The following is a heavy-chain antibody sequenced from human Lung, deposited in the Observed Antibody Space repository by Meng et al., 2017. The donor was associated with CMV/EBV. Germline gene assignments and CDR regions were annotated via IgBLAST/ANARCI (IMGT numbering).Heavy chain of an antibody. CDR2: IYYSGKT. D-gene: IGHD3-10*01. CDR1: GDSTTMTNYY. J-gene: IGHJ3*01. CDR3: AREKYLRFAEFPPNAFDL. V-gene: IGHV4-39*07. Sequence: SETLSLXXSVSGDSTTMTNYYWGWIRQPPGGGLEWIATIYYSGKTYYNPSLKSRVTISLDTSKSQFSLRLQSVTAADRAVYYCAREKYLRFAEFPPNAFDLWGQETXV.